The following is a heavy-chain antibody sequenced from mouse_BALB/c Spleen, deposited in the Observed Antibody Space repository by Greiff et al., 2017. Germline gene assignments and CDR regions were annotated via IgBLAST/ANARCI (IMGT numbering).Heavy chain of an antibody. CDR1: GYTFSSYW. CDR2: ILPGSGST. CDR3: TRGDGYYAWFAY. D-gene: IGHD2-3*01. J-gene: IGHJ3*01. Sequence: QVQLQQSGAELMKPGASVKISCKATGYTFSSYWIEWVKQRPGHGLEWIGEILPGSGSTNYDEKFKSKATLTVDTSSSTAYMQLSSLTSEDSAVYYCTRGDGYYAWFAYWGQGTLVTVSA. V-gene: IGHV1-9*01.